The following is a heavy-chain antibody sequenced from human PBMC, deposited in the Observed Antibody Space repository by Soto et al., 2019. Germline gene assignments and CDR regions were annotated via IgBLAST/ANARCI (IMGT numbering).Heavy chain of an antibody. D-gene: IGHD5-12*01. Sequence: SETLSLTCTVSGGSISSRSYYWGWIRQSPGKGLEWIGSFYYSGSTYYSPSLKSRVTVSGDTSKKQISLRLSSVTAADTAVYYCARISVASRYMDVWGKGSTVT. CDR1: GGSISSRSYY. V-gene: IGHV4-39*01. CDR2: FYYSGST. CDR3: ARISVASRYMDV. J-gene: IGHJ6*03.